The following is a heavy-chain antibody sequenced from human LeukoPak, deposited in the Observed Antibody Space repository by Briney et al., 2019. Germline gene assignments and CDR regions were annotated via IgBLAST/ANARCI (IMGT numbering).Heavy chain of an antibody. CDR2: IWYDGSNK. J-gene: IGHJ6*02. Sequence: GGSLRLSCAASGFTFSSYGMHWVRQAPGKGLEWVAVIWYDGSNKYYADSVKGRFTISRDNSKNTLYLQMNSLRAEDTAVYYCARDRRDGHNWVVYYYGMDVWGQGTTVTVSS. CDR3: ARDRRDGHNWVVYYYGMDV. CDR1: GFTFSSYG. D-gene: IGHD5-24*01. V-gene: IGHV3-33*01.